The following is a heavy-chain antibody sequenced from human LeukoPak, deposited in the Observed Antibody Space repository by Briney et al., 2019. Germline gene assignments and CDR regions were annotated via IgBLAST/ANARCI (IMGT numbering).Heavy chain of an antibody. J-gene: IGHJ6*02. CDR2: INHSGST. Sequence: SETLSLTCAVYGGSFSGYYWSWIRQPPGKGLEWIGEINHSGSTNYNPSLKSRVTISVDTSKNQFSLKLSSVTAADTAVYYCARVGAYYDFWSGNGVSRGGMDVWSQGTTVTVSS. CDR1: GGSFSGYY. D-gene: IGHD3-3*01. CDR3: ARVGAYYDFWSGNGVSRGGMDV. V-gene: IGHV4-34*01.